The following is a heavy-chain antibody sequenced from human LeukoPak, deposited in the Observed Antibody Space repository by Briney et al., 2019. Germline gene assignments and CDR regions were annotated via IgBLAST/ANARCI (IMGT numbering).Heavy chain of an antibody. CDR1: GFMFRSYW. CDR2: IKEDGSEE. CDR3: ARVRPAISY. V-gene: IGHV3-7*01. Sequence: GGSLRLSCGASGFMFRSYWMSWVRQAPGKGLEWVANIKEDGSEEHHVDSVKGRFTISRDNAKNSLYLQMNSLRAEDTAVYYCARVRPAISYWGQGTLVTVSS. J-gene: IGHJ4*02. D-gene: IGHD3-3*02.